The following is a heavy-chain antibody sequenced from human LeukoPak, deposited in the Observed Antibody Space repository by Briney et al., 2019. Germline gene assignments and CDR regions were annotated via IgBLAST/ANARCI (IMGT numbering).Heavy chain of an antibody. CDR2: ISSSSSYI. V-gene: IGHV3-11*06. J-gene: IGHJ4*02. Sequence: GGSLRLSCAASGFTFSDYYMSWICQAPGKGLEWVSSISSSSSYIYYADSVKGRFTISRDNAKNSLYLQMNSLRAEDTAVYYCARYPHYYDSTIPVAGYWGQGTLVTVSS. D-gene: IGHD3-22*01. CDR3: ARYPHYYDSTIPVAGY. CDR1: GFTFSDYY.